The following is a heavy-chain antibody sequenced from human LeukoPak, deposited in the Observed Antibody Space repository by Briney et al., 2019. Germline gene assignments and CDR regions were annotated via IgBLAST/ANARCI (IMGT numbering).Heavy chain of an antibody. CDR1: GFTFSSYA. CDR3: ARGEAVAGSDFDY. J-gene: IGHJ4*02. Sequence: GGSLRLSCAASGFTFSSYAMSWVRQAPGKGLEWVSTISNSDGSTYYADSVKGRFSISRDNSENTLYLQMNSLRAEDTAVYYCARGEAVAGSDFDYWGQGTLVTVSS. D-gene: IGHD6-19*01. V-gene: IGHV3-23*01. CDR2: ISNSDGST.